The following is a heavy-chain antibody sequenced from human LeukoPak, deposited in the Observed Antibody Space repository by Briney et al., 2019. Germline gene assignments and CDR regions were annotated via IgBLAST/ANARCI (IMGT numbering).Heavy chain of an antibody. V-gene: IGHV1-2*06. J-gene: IGHJ4*02. CDR3: ARGPSFGGELD. Sequence: ASVKVSCKASGYTFTGYYMHWVRQAPGQGLEWMGRINPNSGGTNYAQKFQGRVTITADESTSTAYMELSSLRSEDTAVYYCARGPSFGGELDWGQGTLVTVSS. CDR2: INPNSGGT. CDR1: GYTFTGYY. D-gene: IGHD1-26*01.